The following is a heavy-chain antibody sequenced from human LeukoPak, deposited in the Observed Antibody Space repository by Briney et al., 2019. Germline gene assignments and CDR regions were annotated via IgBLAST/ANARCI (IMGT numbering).Heavy chain of an antibody. CDR2: IRYDGSNK. Sequence: GGSLRLSCATSGFAFSSYGMHWLRRAPGKGLEWVAFIRYDGSNKYYADSVKGRFTISRDNSKNTLFLQMNSLRAEDTAVYYCAKEKNSGWHEAFDIWGQGTMVTVSS. CDR3: AKEKNSGWHEAFDI. D-gene: IGHD6-19*01. V-gene: IGHV3-30*02. CDR1: GFAFSSYG. J-gene: IGHJ3*02.